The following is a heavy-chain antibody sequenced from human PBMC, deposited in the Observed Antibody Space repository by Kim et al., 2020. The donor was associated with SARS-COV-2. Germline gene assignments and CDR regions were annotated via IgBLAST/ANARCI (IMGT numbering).Heavy chain of an antibody. CDR2: IYYSGIT. D-gene: IGHD6-13*01. J-gene: IGHJ4*02. CDR1: GVSVGSSAYY. V-gene: IGHV4-39*06. Sequence: SETLSLTCTVSGVSVGSSAYYWGWFRQPPGKGLEWIGSIYYSGITYYNPFLKSRVTISLDTSKNQFHLKLSSVTAADTAVYYCARGRDIAADGYFDYWGQGTLVTVSS. CDR3: ARGRDIAADGYFDY.